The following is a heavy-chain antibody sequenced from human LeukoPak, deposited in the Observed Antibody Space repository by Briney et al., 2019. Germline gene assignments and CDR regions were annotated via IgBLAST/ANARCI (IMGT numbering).Heavy chain of an antibody. CDR2: ISYDGSNK. Sequence: GGSLRLSCAASGFTFSSYAMHWVRQAPGKGLEWVAVISYDGSNKYYADSVKGRFTISRDNSKNTLYLQMNSLRAEDTAVYYCAKAYYDILTESGYWGQGTLVTVSS. D-gene: IGHD3-9*01. V-gene: IGHV3-30-3*01. J-gene: IGHJ4*02. CDR1: GFTFSSYA. CDR3: AKAYYDILTESGY.